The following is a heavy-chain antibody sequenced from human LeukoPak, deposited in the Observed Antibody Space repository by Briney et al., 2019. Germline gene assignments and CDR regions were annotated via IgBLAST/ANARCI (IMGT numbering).Heavy chain of an antibody. CDR2: INPNSSGT. D-gene: IGHD3-10*01. Sequence: VASVKVSCKASGYTFTGYYMHWGREGPGQGLEWMGWINPNSSGTTYAQKFQGRVTMTRDTSISTAYMELSRLRSDDVAVYYCARSCGYGAGIQDAFDIWGQGKMVTVSS. V-gene: IGHV1-2*02. J-gene: IGHJ3*02. CDR3: ARSCGYGAGIQDAFDI. CDR1: GYTFTGYY.